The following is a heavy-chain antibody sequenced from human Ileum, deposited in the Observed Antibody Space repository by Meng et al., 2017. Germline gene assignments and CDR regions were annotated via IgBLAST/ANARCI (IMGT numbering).Heavy chain of an antibody. CDR3: ASLRYNWNYSADY. CDR1: GGSISSSNW. D-gene: IGHD1-7*01. V-gene: IGHV4-4*02. CDR2: IYHSGST. Sequence: VRLQESGPGLGKPSGTLSLTCAVSGGSISSSNWWSWVRQPPGKGLEWIGEIYHSGSTNYNPSLKSRVTISVDKSKNQFSLKLSSVTAADTAVYYCASLRYNWNYSADYWGQGTLVTVSS. J-gene: IGHJ4*02.